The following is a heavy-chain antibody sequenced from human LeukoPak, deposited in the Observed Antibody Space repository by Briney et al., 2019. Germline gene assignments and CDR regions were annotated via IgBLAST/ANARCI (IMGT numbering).Heavy chain of an antibody. D-gene: IGHD5-24*01. CDR3: ASERWLQYDPYYFDY. V-gene: IGHV1-69*13. Sequence: ASVKVSCKASGGTFSSYAISWVRQAPGQGLEWMGGIIPIFGTANYAQKFQGRVTITADESTSTAYMELSSLRSEDTAVYYCASERWLQYDPYYFDYWGQGTLVTVSS. CDR1: GGTFSSYA. J-gene: IGHJ4*02. CDR2: IIPIFGTA.